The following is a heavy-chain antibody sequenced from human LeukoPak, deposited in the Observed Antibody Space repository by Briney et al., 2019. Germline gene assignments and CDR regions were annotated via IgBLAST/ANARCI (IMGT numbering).Heavy chain of an antibody. V-gene: IGHV4-39*01. J-gene: IGHJ2*01. D-gene: IGHD4-23*01. Sequence: SETLSLTCTVSGGSISSSSYYWGWIRQPPGKGLEWVGSIYYSGSTYYNPSLKSRVTISVDTSKNQFSLKLSSVTAADTAVYYCARHVGTYGGKGYWYFDLWGRGTLVTVSS. CDR3: ARHVGTYGGKGYWYFDL. CDR1: GGSISSSSYY. CDR2: IYYSGST.